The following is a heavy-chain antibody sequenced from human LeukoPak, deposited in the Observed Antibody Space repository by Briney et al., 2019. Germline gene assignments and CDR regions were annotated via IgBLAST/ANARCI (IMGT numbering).Heavy chain of an antibody. D-gene: IGHD3-10*01. CDR3: ARDRGVRGVLDY. J-gene: IGHJ4*02. CDR2: ISSSGSTI. Sequence: GGSLRLSCAASGFTFSTYSMSWVRQAPGKGLEWVSYISSSGSTIYYADSVKGRFTISRDNAKNSLYLQMNSLRAEGTAVYYCARDRGVRGVLDYWGQGTLVTVSS. V-gene: IGHV3-48*04. CDR1: GFTFSTYS.